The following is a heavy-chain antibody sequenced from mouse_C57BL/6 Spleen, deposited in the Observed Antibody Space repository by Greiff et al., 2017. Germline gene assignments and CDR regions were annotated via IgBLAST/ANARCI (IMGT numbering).Heavy chain of an antibody. V-gene: IGHV5-6*01. CDR1: GFTFSSYG. D-gene: IGHD2-1*01. CDR2: ISSGGSYT. Sequence: EVQLVESGGDLVKPGGSLKLSCAASGFTFSSYGMSWVRQTPDKRLEWVATISSGGSYTYYPDSVKGRFTITRDNAKNTLYLQMSSLKSEDTAMYYCARHGNPCYFDYWGQGTTLTVSS. CDR3: ARHGNPCYFDY. J-gene: IGHJ2*01.